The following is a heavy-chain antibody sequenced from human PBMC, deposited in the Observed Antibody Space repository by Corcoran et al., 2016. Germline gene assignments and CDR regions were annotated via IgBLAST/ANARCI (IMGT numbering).Heavy chain of an antibody. CDR2: IYYSGST. Sequence: QLQLQESGPGLVKPSETLSLTCTVSGGSISSSSYYWGWIRQPPGKGLEWIGSIYYSGSTYYNPSLKSRVTISVDTSKNQFSLKLSSVTAADTAVYYWAREGVQRGSSSWYVDYWGQGTLVTVSS. V-gene: IGHV4-39*07. CDR1: GGSISSSSYY. D-gene: IGHD6-13*01. CDR3: AREGVQRGSSSWYVDY. J-gene: IGHJ4*02.